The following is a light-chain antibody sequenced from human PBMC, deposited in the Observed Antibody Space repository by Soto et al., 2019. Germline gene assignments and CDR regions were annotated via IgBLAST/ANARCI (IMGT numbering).Light chain of an antibody. Sequence: QAVVTQPPSVSGAPGQRVTISCTGSSSKIGAGYDVHWYQQLPGKAPKLLIYGNSNRPSGVPDRFSGSKSGTSASLAITGLQAEDEADYYCQSYDSSLSGWVFGGGTMLTVL. CDR1: SSKIGAGYD. CDR2: GNS. J-gene: IGLJ3*02. V-gene: IGLV1-40*01. CDR3: QSYDSSLSGWV.